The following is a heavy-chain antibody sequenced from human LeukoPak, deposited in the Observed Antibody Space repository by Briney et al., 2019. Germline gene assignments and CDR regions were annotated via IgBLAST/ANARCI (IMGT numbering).Heavy chain of an antibody. Sequence: SETLSLTCTVSGGSISSGSYYWGWIRQPAGKGLEWIGRIYTSGSTNYNPSLKSRVTISVDTSKNQFSLKLSSVTAADTAVYYCARGGSSRPHYYGMDVWGQGTTVTVSS. CDR2: IYTSGST. V-gene: IGHV4-61*02. CDR1: GGSISSGSYY. CDR3: ARGGSSRPHYYGMDV. J-gene: IGHJ6*02. D-gene: IGHD6-6*01.